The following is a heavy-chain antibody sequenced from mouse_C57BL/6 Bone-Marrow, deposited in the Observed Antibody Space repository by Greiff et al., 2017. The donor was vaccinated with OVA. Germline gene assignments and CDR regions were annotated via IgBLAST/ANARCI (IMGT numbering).Heavy chain of an antibody. V-gene: IGHV1-50*01. Sequence: VQLQQPGAELVKPGASVKLSCKASGYTFTSYWMQWVKQRPGQGLELIGAIDPSDSYTNYNQKFKGKATLTVDTSSSTAYMQLSSLTSEDSAVYYCARFRQLRLRGFAYWGQGTLVTVSA. CDR1: GYTFTSYW. D-gene: IGHD3-2*02. J-gene: IGHJ3*01. CDR2: IDPSDSYT. CDR3: ARFRQLRLRGFAY.